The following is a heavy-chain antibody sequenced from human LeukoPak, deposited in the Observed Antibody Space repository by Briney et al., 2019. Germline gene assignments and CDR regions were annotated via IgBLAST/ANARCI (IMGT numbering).Heavy chain of an antibody. J-gene: IGHJ5*02. CDR3: ARLVWFGELLGRYNWFDP. CDR2: INTNTGNP. CDR1: GYTFTSYA. D-gene: IGHD3-10*01. Sequence: ASVKVSCKAPGYTFTSYAMNWVRQAPGQGLEWMGWINTNTGNPTYAQGFTGRFVFSLDTSVSTAYLQISSLKAEDTAVYYCARLVWFGELLGRYNWFDPWGQGTLVTVSS. V-gene: IGHV7-4-1*02.